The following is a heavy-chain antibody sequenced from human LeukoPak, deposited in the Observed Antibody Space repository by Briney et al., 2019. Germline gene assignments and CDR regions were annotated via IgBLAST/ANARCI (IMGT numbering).Heavy chain of an antibody. Sequence: SETLSLTCTVSGGSISSYYWSWIRQPPGKGLEWIGYIYYSGSTNYNPSLKSRVTMSVDTSKNQFSLKLSSVTAADTAVYYCARGGGSYYDYNWFDPWGQGTLVTVSS. D-gene: IGHD1-26*01. J-gene: IGHJ5*02. CDR3: ARGGGSYYDYNWFDP. CDR2: IYYSGST. V-gene: IGHV4-59*12. CDR1: GGSISSYY.